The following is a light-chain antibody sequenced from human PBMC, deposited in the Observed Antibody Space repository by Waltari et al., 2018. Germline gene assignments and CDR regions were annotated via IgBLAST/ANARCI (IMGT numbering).Light chain of an antibody. CDR2: WAS. CDR1: QSVLFTPTNQNY. V-gene: IGKV4-1*01. Sequence: DIVMTQSPDSLAVSLGERATINCKSSQSVLFTPTNQNYLAWYQQKPRQPPKLLIYWASTRESGVPDGFRGSVSGTDFTLTISSLQAEDVAVYYCQQYQSFPWTFGQGTKVEIK. CDR3: QQYQSFPWT. J-gene: IGKJ1*01.